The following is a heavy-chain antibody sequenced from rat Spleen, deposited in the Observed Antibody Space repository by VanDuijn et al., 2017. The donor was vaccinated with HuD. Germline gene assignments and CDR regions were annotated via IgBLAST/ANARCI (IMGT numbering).Heavy chain of an antibody. D-gene: IGHD1-3*01. CDR3: AKTTVAYYYVMDA. CDR1: GYSITSSYR. J-gene: IGHJ4*01. CDR2: INGAGST. Sequence: EVQLQESGPGLVKPSQSLSLTCSVTGYSITSSYRWNWIRKFPGNKLEWMGYINGAGSTNYNPSLKSRISVTRDTSKNQFFLQVNSVTTEDTATYYCAKTTVAYYYVMDAWGQGASVTVSS. V-gene: IGHV3-3*01.